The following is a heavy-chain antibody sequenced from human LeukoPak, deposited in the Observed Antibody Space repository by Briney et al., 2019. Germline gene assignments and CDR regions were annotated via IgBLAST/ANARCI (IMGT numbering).Heavy chain of an antibody. CDR1: EFTFSSSW. J-gene: IGHJ4*02. CDR2: INPDGSEK. CDR3: ARDRGYNSLDY. D-gene: IGHD3-10*01. V-gene: IGHV3-7*01. Sequence: GGSLRLSCAASEFTFSSSWMNWVRQAPGKGLEWVAGINPDGSEKYSVDSVKGRFTVSRDDAKNSLHLYMNSLRVEDTAVYYCARDRGYNSLDYWGQGTLVTVSS.